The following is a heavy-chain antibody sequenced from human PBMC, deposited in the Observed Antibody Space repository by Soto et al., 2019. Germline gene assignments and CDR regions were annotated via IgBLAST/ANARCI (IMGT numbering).Heavy chain of an antibody. CDR3: ASADVVAVAGTDDYYYMGV. CDR2: MNPNSGNT. D-gene: IGHD6-19*01. J-gene: IGHJ6*03. Sequence: QLQLVQSGAEVKQPGSSVKVSCKTSGYTFTSSDINWVRQATGQVLEWMGWMNPNSGNTGYAQKFQGRVTMTRNTYLSTAYMELSSLRSEDTAVYYCASADVVAVAGTDDYYYMGVWGKGTTGTVSS. V-gene: IGHV1-8*01. CDR1: GYTFTSSD.